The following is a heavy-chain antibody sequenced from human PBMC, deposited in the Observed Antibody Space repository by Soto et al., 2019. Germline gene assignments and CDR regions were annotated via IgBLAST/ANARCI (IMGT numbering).Heavy chain of an antibody. V-gene: IGHV3-23*01. CDR2: ISGSGGST. Sequence: GGSLRLSCAASGFTFSSYAMSWVRQAPGKGLEWVSAISGSGGSTYYADSVKGRFTISRDNSKNTLYLQMNSLRAEDTAVYYCAKGGLGDYGDSIYYFDYWGQGTLVTVSS. D-gene: IGHD4-17*01. J-gene: IGHJ4*02. CDR3: AKGGLGDYGDSIYYFDY. CDR1: GFTFSSYA.